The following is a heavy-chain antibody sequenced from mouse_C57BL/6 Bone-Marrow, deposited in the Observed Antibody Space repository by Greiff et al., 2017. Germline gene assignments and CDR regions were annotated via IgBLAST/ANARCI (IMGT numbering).Heavy chain of an antibody. V-gene: IGHV1-39*01. CDR3: ARHYYGSSYWYFDV. J-gene: IGHJ1*03. CDR2: INPNSGTT. CDR1: GYSFTDYN. D-gene: IGHD1-1*01. Sequence: VQLKQSGPELVKPGASVKISCKASGYSFTDYNMNWVKQSHGKSLEWIGVINPNSGTTSYNQKFKGKATLTVDQSSSAAYMQLNSLTSEDSAVYYCARHYYGSSYWYFDVWGTGTTVTVSS.